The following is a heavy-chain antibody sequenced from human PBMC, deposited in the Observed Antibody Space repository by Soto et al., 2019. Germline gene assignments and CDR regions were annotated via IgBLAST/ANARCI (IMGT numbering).Heavy chain of an antibody. Sequence: PSETLSLTCAVYGGSFRGYSWTWIRQPPGKGLEWIGEVNHSGSTYYSPSLMSRVTLSIDTSKNQFSLKLSSVTAADTAVYYCARGRQVTPAALFKRTGDYSMDVWRQGTTVTVSS. V-gene: IGHV4-34*01. CDR3: ARGRQVTPAALFKRTGDYSMDV. CDR2: VNHSGST. J-gene: IGHJ6*02. D-gene: IGHD2-2*01. CDR1: GGSFRGYS.